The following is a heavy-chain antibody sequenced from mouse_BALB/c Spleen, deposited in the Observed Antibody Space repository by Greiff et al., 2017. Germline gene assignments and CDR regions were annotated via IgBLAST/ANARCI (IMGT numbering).Heavy chain of an antibody. D-gene: IGHD1-2*01. Sequence: VQRVESGPGLVQPSQSLSITCTVSGFSLTSYGVHWVRQSPGKGLEWLGVIWSGGSTDYNAAFISRLSISKDNSKSQVFFKMNSLQANDTAIYYCARNLRTTATFAYWGQGTLVTVSA. J-gene: IGHJ3*01. V-gene: IGHV2-2*02. CDR3: ARNLRTTATFAY. CDR2: IWSGGST. CDR1: GFSLTSYG.